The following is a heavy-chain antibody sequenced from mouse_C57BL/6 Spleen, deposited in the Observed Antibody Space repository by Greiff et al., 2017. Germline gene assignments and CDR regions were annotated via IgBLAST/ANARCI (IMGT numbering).Heavy chain of an antibody. Sequence: VQLKESGPGLVKPSQSLSLTCSVTGYSITSGYYWNWIRQFPGNKLEWMGYISYDGSNNYNPSLKNRISITRDTSTNQFFLKLNSVTTEDTATYYCARDRDYDGFAYWGQGTLVTVSA. CDR1: GYSITSGYY. D-gene: IGHD2-4*01. V-gene: IGHV3-6*01. J-gene: IGHJ3*01. CDR2: ISYDGSN. CDR3: ARDRDYDGFAY.